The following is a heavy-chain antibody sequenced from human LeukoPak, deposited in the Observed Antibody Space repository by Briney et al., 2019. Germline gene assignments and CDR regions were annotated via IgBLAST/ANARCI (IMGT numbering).Heavy chain of an antibody. Sequence: ASVKVSCTVSEYTLTELSMHWVRQAPGKGLEWLGGFDPEDGEIIYAQKFQGRVTMSDDTSTDTAYMELGRLRSDDTAVYYCAADRGGYSGRYWTAFDIWGQGTMVTVSS. CDR2: FDPEDGEI. J-gene: IGHJ3*02. D-gene: IGHD1-26*01. V-gene: IGHV1-24*01. CDR1: EYTLTELS. CDR3: AADRGGYSGRYWTAFDI.